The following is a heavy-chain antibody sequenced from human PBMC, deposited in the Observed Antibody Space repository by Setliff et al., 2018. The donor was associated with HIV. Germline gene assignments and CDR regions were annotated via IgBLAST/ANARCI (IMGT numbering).Heavy chain of an antibody. CDR2: ISTYNGNT. CDR1: GYTFTSYG. CDR3: ARGKLWPDY. V-gene: IGHV1-18*01. J-gene: IGHJ4*02. D-gene: IGHD3-10*01. Sequence: ASVKVSCKASGYTFTSYGISWVRQAPGQGLEWMGWISTYNGNTNYAQKFQGRVTITRDTSASTAYMELSSLRSEDTAVYYCARGKLWPDYWGQGTLVTVSS.